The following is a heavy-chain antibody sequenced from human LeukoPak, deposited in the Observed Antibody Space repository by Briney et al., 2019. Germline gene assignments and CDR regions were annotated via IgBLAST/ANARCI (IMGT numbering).Heavy chain of an antibody. D-gene: IGHD6-13*01. V-gene: IGHV3-21*04. Sequence: GGSLRLFCAASGFTFSTYSMNWVRQAPGKGLEWVSAISSSIVYKYYAVSVKGRFTISRDNSKNMLYLQMNSLRAGDTAVYYCAKDFPTRGAAAGTDFFDYWGQGTPGTVSS. CDR1: GFTFSTYS. CDR2: ISSSIVYK. CDR3: AKDFPTRGAAAGTDFFDY. J-gene: IGHJ4*02.